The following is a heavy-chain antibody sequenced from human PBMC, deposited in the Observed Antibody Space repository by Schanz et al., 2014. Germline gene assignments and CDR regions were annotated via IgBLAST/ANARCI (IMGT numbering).Heavy chain of an antibody. CDR2: ISGSGDNT. Sequence: EVQLLASGGGLVQPGGSLRLTCLTSGFTFTDHAMSWVRQAPGKGLEWVSAISGSGDNTFYADSVRGRFTISRDNSRNTLYLQMNSLRPEDTALYFCARDEGRDGYNLAFDVWGQGTLVTVSS. V-gene: IGHV3-23*01. J-gene: IGHJ3*01. D-gene: IGHD5-12*01. CDR3: ARDEGRDGYNLAFDV. CDR1: GFTFTDHA.